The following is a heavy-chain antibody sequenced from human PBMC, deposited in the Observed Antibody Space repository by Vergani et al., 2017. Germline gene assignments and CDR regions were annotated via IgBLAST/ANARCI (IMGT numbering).Heavy chain of an antibody. CDR2: FDPEDGET. J-gene: IGHJ3*02. V-gene: IGHV1-24*01. D-gene: IGHD6-13*01. CDR1: GYTLTELP. Sequence: QVQLVQSGAEVKKPGASVKVSCKVSGYTLTELPMHWVRQAPGKGLEWMGGFDPEDGETIYAQKFQGRVTMTEDTSTDTAYMELSSLRSEDTAVYYCATTVFGSVSSSPDAFDIWGQGTMVTVSS. CDR3: ATTVFGSVSSSPDAFDI.